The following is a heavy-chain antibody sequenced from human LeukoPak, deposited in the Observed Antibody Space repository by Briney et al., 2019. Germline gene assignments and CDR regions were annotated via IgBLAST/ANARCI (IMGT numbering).Heavy chain of an antibody. V-gene: IGHV3-7*01. Sequence: GGSLRLSCAASGFTFSAYWMIWVRQAPGKGLEWVANIKQDGSEKYYVDSVRGRFTISRDNAKNSLYLQMNSLRAEDTAVYYCASHYYYGSGSHIWGQGTLVTVSS. CDR1: GFTFSAYW. CDR2: IKQDGSEK. D-gene: IGHD3-10*01. CDR3: ASHYYYGSGSHI. J-gene: IGHJ4*02.